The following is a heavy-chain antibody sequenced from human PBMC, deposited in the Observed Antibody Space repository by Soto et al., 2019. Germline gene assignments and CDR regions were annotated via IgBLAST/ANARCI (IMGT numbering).Heavy chain of an antibody. Sequence: PSETLSLTRTVSGGSISSGGYYWSWIRQHPGKGLEWIGYIYYSGSTYYNPSLKSRVTISVDTSKNQFSLKLSSVTAADTAVYYCAKGAGVVPNWFDPWGQGTLVTVSS. CDR3: AKGAGVVPNWFDP. J-gene: IGHJ5*02. V-gene: IGHV4-31*03. CDR2: IYYSGST. D-gene: IGHD3-3*01. CDR1: GGSISSGGYY.